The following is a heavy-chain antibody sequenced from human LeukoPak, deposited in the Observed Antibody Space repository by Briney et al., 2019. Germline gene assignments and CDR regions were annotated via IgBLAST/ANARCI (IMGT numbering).Heavy chain of an antibody. D-gene: IGHD3-10*01. CDR3: ARGYYGSGSGP. CDR1: GGSISSYS. Sequence: PSDTVSLTCTASGGSISSYSWSWIRQPAGKGLEWIGRIYTSGSTNYNPSLKRRVTMSVDTSKNQFSLKLSSVTAADTAVYYCARGYYGSGSGPWDQGTLVTVSS. J-gene: IGHJ5*02. V-gene: IGHV4-4*07. CDR2: IYTSGST.